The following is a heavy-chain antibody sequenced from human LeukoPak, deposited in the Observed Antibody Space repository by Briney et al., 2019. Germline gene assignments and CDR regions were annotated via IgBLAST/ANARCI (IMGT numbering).Heavy chain of an antibody. J-gene: IGHJ4*02. Sequence: GESLKISCKGSGYSFTSYWIGWVRQMPGKGLEWMGIVYPVDSETRYSPSFQGQVTISADKSISTAYLQWSSLKASDTAIYYCARRDYYGSGSYWGVFDYWGQGTLVTVSS. CDR1: GYSFTSYW. CDR3: ARRDYYGSGSYWGVFDY. CDR2: VYPVDSET. V-gene: IGHV5-51*01. D-gene: IGHD3-10*01.